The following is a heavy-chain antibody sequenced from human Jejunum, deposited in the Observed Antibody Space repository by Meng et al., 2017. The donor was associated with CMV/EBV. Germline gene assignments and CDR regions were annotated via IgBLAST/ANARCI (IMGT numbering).Heavy chain of an antibody. J-gene: IGHJ4*02. D-gene: IGHD2-15*01. CDR2: NYHDGSSR. Sequence: NGDGDSCTTYGIGWVRERPEKRKGGMGINYHDGSSRKYSPSLQEEVTISADKSINTAYLQWSSLKASDSAMYYCARRAGSLYYFDYWGQGTLVTVSS. CDR1: GDSCTTYG. CDR3: ARRAGSLYYFDY. V-gene: IGHV5-51*01.